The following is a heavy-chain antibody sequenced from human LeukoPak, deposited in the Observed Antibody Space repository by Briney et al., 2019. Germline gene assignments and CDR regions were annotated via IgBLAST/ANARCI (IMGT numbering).Heavy chain of an antibody. J-gene: IGHJ3*01. V-gene: IGHV4-39*01. Sequence: SETLSLTCAISGDSISYHNYYWDWIRQPPGKGLEWIGTVYYTGNTYYNPSLKSRVAISVDTSKNQFSLQLTSMTAADTAVYYCARLRAMAGHRGGFDFWGRGTMVTVSS. CDR1: GDSISYHNYY. D-gene: IGHD6-19*01. CDR3: ARLRAMAGHRGGFDF. CDR2: VYYTGNT.